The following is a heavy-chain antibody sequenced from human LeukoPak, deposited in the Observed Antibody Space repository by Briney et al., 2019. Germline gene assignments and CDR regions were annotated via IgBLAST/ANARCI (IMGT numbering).Heavy chain of an antibody. CDR1: GFTFSSHW. Sequence: GGSLRLSCAASGFTFSSHWMTWIRQAPGKGLEWAASIKKDVGEKFYVDSVKGRFTISRDNAKNSLYLQMNSLRAEDTAVYYCARELGLSSGWQPFYYFDYWGQGTLVTVSS. J-gene: IGHJ4*02. D-gene: IGHD6-19*01. CDR3: ARELGLSSGWQPFYYFDY. CDR2: IKKDVGEK. V-gene: IGHV3-7*01.